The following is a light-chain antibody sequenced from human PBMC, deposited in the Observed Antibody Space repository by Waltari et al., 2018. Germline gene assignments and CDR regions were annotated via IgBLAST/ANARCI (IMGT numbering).Light chain of an antibody. V-gene: IGKV2-30*02. CDR2: KVF. CDR3: MQGTYGLT. CDR1: QSLVHSDGNTY. Sequence: DVVMTQSPLSLPVTLGQPASISCRSSQSLVHSDGNTYLKWFHQRPGQSPRSLIYKVFKRESGVPDRFSCSGSGTNFTLKISRVDAEDVGVYFCMQGTYGLTFGGGTKVEIK. J-gene: IGKJ4*01.